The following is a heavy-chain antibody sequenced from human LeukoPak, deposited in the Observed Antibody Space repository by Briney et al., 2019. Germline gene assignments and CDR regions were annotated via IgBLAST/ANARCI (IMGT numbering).Heavy chain of an antibody. Sequence: SETLSLTCTVSGGSISSYYWSWIRQPPGKGLEWIGYIYYSGSTNYNPSLKSRVTISVDTSKNQFSLKLSSVTAADTAVYYCACHPYYDFWSGYYPPDYWGQGTLVTVSS. V-gene: IGHV4-59*08. CDR1: GGSISSYY. CDR3: ACHPYYDFWSGYYPPDY. CDR2: IYYSGST. D-gene: IGHD3-3*01. J-gene: IGHJ4*02.